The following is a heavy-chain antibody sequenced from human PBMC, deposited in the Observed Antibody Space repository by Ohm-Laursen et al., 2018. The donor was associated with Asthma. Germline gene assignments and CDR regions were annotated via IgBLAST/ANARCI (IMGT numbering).Heavy chain of an antibody. D-gene: IGHD2-15*01. V-gene: IGHV3-30*03. CDR2: ISYDGSNK. CDR1: GFTFSSYG. CDR3: ARDEIGFCSGGSCYPRY. Sequence: SLRLSCAASGFTFSSYGMHWVRQAPGKGLEWVAVISYDGSNKYYADSVKGRFTISRDNSKNTLYLQMDSLRAEDTAVYYCARDEIGFCSGGSCYPRYWGQGTLVTVSS. J-gene: IGHJ4*02.